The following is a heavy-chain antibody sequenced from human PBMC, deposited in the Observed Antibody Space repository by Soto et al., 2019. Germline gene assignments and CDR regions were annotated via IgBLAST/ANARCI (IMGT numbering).Heavy chain of an antibody. V-gene: IGHV4-59*08. CDR3: ARIISAEGSGYYTSRPFDY. CDR2: IYYSGST. D-gene: IGHD3-3*01. J-gene: IGHJ4*02. CDR1: GGSISNYY. Sequence: SETLSLTCTVSGGSISNYYWSWIRQPPGKGLEWIGYIYYSGSTNYNPSLKSRVTISVDTSKNQFSLKVSSVTAADTAVYYCARIISAEGSGYYTSRPFDYWGQGTLVTVSS.